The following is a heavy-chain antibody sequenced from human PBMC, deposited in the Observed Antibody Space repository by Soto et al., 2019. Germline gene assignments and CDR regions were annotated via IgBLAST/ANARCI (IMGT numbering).Heavy chain of an antibody. CDR1: GFTFTSSA. J-gene: IGHJ4*02. CDR2: IVVGSGNT. CDR3: AAFPEFEYCSGGSCSDY. Sequence: QMQLVQSGPEVKKPGTSVKVSCKASGFTFTSSAMQWVRQARGQRLEWIGWIVVGSGNTNYAQKFQERVTITRDMAXSXXYRELSSLRSEDTVVYYCAAFPEFEYCSGGSCSDYWGQGTLVTVSS. V-gene: IGHV1-58*02. D-gene: IGHD2-15*01.